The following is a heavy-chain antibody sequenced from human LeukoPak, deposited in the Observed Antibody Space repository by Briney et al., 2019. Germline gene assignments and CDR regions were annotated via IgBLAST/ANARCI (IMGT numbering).Heavy chain of an antibody. V-gene: IGHV3-23*01. CDR3: AKDVGKWESLHFFDY. D-gene: IGHD1-26*01. CDR2: ISGSGAST. CDR1: GFTLSTNA. Sequence: GESLRLSCLTSGFTLSTNAMSWVRQATGKGLEWISGISGSGASTYYADSVKGRFTISRDDSRNTLYLQMNSLRGDDTAVYYCAKDVGKWESLHFFDYWGQGTLVTVSS. J-gene: IGHJ4*02.